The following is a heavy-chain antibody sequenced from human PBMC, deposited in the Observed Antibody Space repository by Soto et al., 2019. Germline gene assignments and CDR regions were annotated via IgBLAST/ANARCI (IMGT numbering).Heavy chain of an antibody. CDR2: IRSKANKYAT. D-gene: IGHD3-10*01. CDR3: ARARYGSGNYFDY. V-gene: IGHV3-73*01. CDR1: GFTFSASA. J-gene: IGHJ4*02. Sequence: GGSLRLSCAASGFTFSASAIHWVRQAPGKGLEWVGRIRSKANKYATAYVASVQGRFTISRDDSKNTTYLQMNSLKTKDTAVYYCARARYGSGNYFDYWGQGTPVTVSS.